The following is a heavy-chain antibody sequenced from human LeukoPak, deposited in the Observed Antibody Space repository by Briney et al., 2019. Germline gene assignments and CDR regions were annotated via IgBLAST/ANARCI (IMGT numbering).Heavy chain of an antibody. D-gene: IGHD3-10*01. V-gene: IGHV3-7*01. CDR3: ARVSQGIPMAH. Sequence: PGGSLRLSCAASGFTFSNYWMSWVRQAPGKGLEWVANIKQDGSDINYADSVKGRFTISRDNAKNSLYLQMNSLRAEDTAVYYCARVSQGIPMAHWGPGTLVTVSS. J-gene: IGHJ4*02. CDR2: IKQDGSDI. CDR1: GFTFSNYW.